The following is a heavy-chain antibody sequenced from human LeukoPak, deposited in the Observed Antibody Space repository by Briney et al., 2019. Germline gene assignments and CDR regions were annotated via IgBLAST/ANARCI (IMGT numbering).Heavy chain of an antibody. J-gene: IGHJ4*02. V-gene: IGHV3-23*01. CDR3: AKVEIDYGDYVGFDY. CDR2: VSATGSST. D-gene: IGHD4-17*01. CDR1: GFTFSNCA. Sequence: GGSLRLSCAASGFTFSNCAMNWVRQAPGKGLEWVSTVSATGSSTYYADSVRGRFTISRDNSKNTLYLQMNSLRAEDTAVYYCAKVEIDYGDYVGFDYWGQGTLVTVSS.